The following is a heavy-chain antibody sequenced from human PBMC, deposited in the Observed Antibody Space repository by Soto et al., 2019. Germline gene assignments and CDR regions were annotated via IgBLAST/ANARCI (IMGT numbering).Heavy chain of an antibody. Sequence: QVPLQESGPGLVKPSQTLSLTCNVSGGSISGGRYYWNWIRQHPGKGLEWIGNINDNGITYYNPSLKSRVIISEDTSKNQFSLRLSSVTAADTAVYYCTRDRGFGMDVWGQGTTVTVSS. CDR2: INDNGIT. J-gene: IGHJ6*02. CDR1: GGSISGGRYY. CDR3: TRDRGFGMDV. V-gene: IGHV4-31*03.